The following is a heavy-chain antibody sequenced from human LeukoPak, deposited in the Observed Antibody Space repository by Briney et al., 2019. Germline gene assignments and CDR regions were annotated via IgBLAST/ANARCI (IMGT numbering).Heavy chain of an antibody. D-gene: IGHD5-24*01. V-gene: IGHV4-38-2*01. CDR1: GYSISSGYY. J-gene: IGHJ3*02. CDR3: AGPVTGVEMATDDAFDI. CDR2: IYHSGST. Sequence: PSETLSLTCAVSGYSISSGYYWGWIRQPPGKGLEWIGSIYHSGSTYYNPSLKSRVTISVDTSKNQFSLKLSSVTAADTAVYYCAGPVTGVEMATDDAFDIWGQGTMVTVSS.